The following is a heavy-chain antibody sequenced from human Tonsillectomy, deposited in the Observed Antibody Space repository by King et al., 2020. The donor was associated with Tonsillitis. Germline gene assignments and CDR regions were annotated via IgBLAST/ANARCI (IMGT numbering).Heavy chain of an antibody. Sequence: VQLVESGGGLVQPGGSLKVSCEASGFTLSDFAVHWVRQASGKGLEGVGRIRSKPNSDATAYAESVKGRFTIFRDDSKNTAYLQMNSLGTEDTAVYYCISGNQGDHWGQGTLVTVSS. J-gene: IGHJ4*02. CDR1: GFTLSDFA. D-gene: IGHD1-26*01. CDR3: ISGNQGDH. V-gene: IGHV3-73*02. CDR2: IRSKPNSDAT.